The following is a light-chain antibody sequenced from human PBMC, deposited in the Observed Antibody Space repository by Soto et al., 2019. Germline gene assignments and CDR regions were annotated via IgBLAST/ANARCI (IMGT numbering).Light chain of an antibody. CDR2: AAS. V-gene: IGKV1-39*01. Sequence: DIQMTQSPSSLSASVGDRVSITCRASQTVSIFLNWYQQKPGKAPKVLIYAASSLQSGVPSRFSGSGSGTDFTLTISSLQPEDSATYYCQQSYFTPLTFGGGTKVEIK. CDR1: QTVSIF. CDR3: QQSYFTPLT. J-gene: IGKJ4*01.